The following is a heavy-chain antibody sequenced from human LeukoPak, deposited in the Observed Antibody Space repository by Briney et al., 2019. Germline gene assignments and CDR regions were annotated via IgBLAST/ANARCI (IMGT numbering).Heavy chain of an antibody. D-gene: IGHD4-17*01. V-gene: IGHV3-48*04. CDR1: GFTFSSYS. Sequence: GGSLRLSCAASGFTFSSYSMNWVRQAPGKGLEWVSYISSSSSTIYYADSVKGRFTISRDNAKNSLYLQMNSLRAEDTAVYYCAKEIDYGDLIVDYWGQGTLVTVSS. CDR2: ISSSSSTI. J-gene: IGHJ4*02. CDR3: AKEIDYGDLIVDY.